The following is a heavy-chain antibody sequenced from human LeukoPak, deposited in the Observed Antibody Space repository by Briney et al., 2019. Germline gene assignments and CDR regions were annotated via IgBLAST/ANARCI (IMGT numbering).Heavy chain of an antibody. D-gene: IGHD3-16*01. CDR2: ISWNSANI. V-gene: IGHV3-9*01. J-gene: IGHJ6*02. CDR1: GFTLDDYA. CDR3: AKDISYAYIGYYYGMDV. Sequence: PGGSLRLSCAASGFTLDDYAMHWVRHAQGKGLEWVSGISWNSANIAYADSVKGRFTISRDNAKNSLYLQLNSLSADPTALSSCAKDISYAYIGYYYGMDVWGQGTTVSVSS.